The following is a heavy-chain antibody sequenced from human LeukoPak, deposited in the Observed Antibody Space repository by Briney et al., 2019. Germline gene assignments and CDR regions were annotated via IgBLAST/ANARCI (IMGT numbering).Heavy chain of an antibody. J-gene: IGHJ4*02. CDR2: IDGGNGDT. Sequence: ASVKVSCKASGYTFTSYAIHWVRQAPGQRFEWMGWIDGGNGDTRFSQKFQDRVSFTRDTFATTVYMELTSLRSEDTAVYYCARDQSRDIRVDFDYWGQGTLVIVSS. CDR3: ARDQSRDIRVDFDY. V-gene: IGHV1-3*01. D-gene: IGHD5-24*01. CDR1: GYTFTSYA.